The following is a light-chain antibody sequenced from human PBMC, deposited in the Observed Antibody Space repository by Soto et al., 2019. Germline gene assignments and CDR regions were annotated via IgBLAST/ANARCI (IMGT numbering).Light chain of an antibody. Sequence: DIQMTQSPSTLSASVGDRGTSTCRASQTTSVYLAWYQQKPGKAPNLLIYKASRLHSGVPSRFSGSGSGTDFTLTISNLQPQDVATYYCQRYNNWPLTFGGGTKVDI. CDR1: QTTSVY. CDR2: KAS. J-gene: IGKJ4*01. V-gene: IGKV1-5*03. CDR3: QRYNNWPLT.